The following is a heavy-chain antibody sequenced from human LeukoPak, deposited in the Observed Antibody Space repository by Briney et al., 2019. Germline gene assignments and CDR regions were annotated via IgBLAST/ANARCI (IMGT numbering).Heavy chain of an antibody. CDR2: MHPNSGGT. CDR1: GYTFTDYY. Sequence: GASVKVSCKASGYTFTDYYMHWLRQAPGQGLEWMGWMHPNSGGTNYAQKFQGRVTMTRDTSTSTVYMELSSLRSEDTAVYYCARGAYYGSGSYSIWYFDLWGRGTLVTVSS. J-gene: IGHJ2*01. CDR3: ARGAYYGSGSYSIWYFDL. D-gene: IGHD3-10*01. V-gene: IGHV1-2*02.